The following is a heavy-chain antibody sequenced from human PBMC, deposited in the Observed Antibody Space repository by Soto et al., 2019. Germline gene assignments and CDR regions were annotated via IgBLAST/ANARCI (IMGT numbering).Heavy chain of an antibody. D-gene: IGHD4-17*01. CDR1: GYTLNKVA. J-gene: IGHJ5*02. CDR2: FDPDEAET. V-gene: IGHV1-24*01. CDR3: TAYHGDYNFDH. Sequence: QVQLVQSGAEVKKPGASVKVSCKVSGYTLNKVAMHWVRQAPGKGLERLGGFDPDEAETIYAQHFQGRVTMTEDTSTDTVYMELSSLRSEDTALYFCTAYHGDYNFDHWGQGTLVTVSS.